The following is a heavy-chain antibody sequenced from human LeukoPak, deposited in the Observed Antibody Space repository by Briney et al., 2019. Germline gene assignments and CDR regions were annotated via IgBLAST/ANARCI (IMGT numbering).Heavy chain of an antibody. CDR2: ISAYNGNT. CDR1: GYTFTGYY. D-gene: IGHD4-17*01. V-gene: IGHV1-18*01. Sequence: GASVKVSCKASGYTFTGYYMFWVRQAPGQGLEWMGWISAYNGNTDYAQKLQGRVTMTTDTSTSTAYMELRSLRSDDTAVYYCARVTQTDYDFDYWGQGTLVTVSS. J-gene: IGHJ4*02. CDR3: ARVTQTDYDFDY.